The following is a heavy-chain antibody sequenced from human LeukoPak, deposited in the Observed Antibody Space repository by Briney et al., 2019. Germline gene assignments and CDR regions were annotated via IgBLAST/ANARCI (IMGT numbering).Heavy chain of an antibody. Sequence: GSLRLSCAASESIVSGNYMTWVRQAPGRGLEWLSVIYTGGGTYYADSVKGRLTISRDTSKTTVYLQMNSLRGDDTAIYYCAHYDFWSGHALDIWGQGTMVTVSS. J-gene: IGHJ3*02. CDR3: AHYDFWSGHALDI. CDR1: ESIVSGNY. V-gene: IGHV3-66*01. D-gene: IGHD3-3*01. CDR2: IYTGGGT.